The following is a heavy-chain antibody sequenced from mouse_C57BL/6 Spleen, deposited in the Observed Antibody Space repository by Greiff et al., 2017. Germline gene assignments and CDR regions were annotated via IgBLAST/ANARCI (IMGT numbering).Heavy chain of an antibody. Sequence: VQLQQSGAELVRPGASVTLSCKASGYTFTDYEMHWVKQTPVHGLEWIGAIDPETGGTAYNQKFKGKAILTADKSSSTAYMELSSLTSEDSAVYYCTRRGSDYYVWFDYWGQGTLVTVSA. CDR1: GYTFTDYE. J-gene: IGHJ3*01. CDR3: TRRGSDYYVWFDY. D-gene: IGHD1-1*01. V-gene: IGHV1-15*01. CDR2: IDPETGGT.